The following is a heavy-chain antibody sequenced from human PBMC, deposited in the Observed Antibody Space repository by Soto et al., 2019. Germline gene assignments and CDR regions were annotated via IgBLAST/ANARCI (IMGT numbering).Heavy chain of an antibody. J-gene: IGHJ5*02. D-gene: IGHD1-1*01. CDR2: ISGSGGST. V-gene: IGHV3-23*01. CDR3: AKEPVNWKGPNWFDP. CDR1: GFTFSSYA. Sequence: GGSLRLSCTASGFTFSSYAMSWVRQAPGKGLEWVSAISGSGGSTYYADSVKGRFTISRDNSKNTLYLQMNSLRAEDTAVYYCAKEPVNWKGPNWFDPWGQGTLVTVSS.